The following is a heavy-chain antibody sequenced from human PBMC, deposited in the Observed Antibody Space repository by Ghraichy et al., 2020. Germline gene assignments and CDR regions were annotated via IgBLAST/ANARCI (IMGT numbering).Heavy chain of an antibody. CDR2: FRVDNGQT. CDR1: GYTFTSYG. Sequence: ASVKVSCKTSGYTFTSYGVSWFRQASGQGPEWVGWFRVDNGQTQYAQNFQGRVTMTSDTFTTTVYMELRSLRSDDTAVYYCARDWHRRTSEISDYWGQGTLVTVSS. D-gene: IGHD5-24*01. CDR3: ARDWHRRTSEISDY. J-gene: IGHJ4*02. V-gene: IGHV1-18*01.